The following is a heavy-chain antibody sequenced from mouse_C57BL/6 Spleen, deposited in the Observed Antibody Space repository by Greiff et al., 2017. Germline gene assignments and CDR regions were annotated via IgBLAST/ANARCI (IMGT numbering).Heavy chain of an antibody. D-gene: IGHD2-4*01. CDR1: GYTFTSYW. CDR2: IHPNSGST. V-gene: IGHV1-64*01. Sequence: QVQLKQPGAELVKPGASVKLSCKASGYTFTSYWMHWVKQRPGQGLEWIGMIHPNSGSTNYKEKFKSKATLTVDKSSSTAYMQLSSLTSDDSAVYYCANIFYDYDGPYFDYWGQCTTLTVSS. CDR3: ANIFYDYDGPYFDY. J-gene: IGHJ2*01.